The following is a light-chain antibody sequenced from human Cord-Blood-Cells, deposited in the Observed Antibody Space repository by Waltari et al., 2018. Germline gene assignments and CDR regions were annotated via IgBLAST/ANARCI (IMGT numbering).Light chain of an antibody. CDR1: QSLVYSDGNTY. Sequence: DVVMTQSSLSLPVHLGQTASSLRWSRQSLVYSDGNTYLNWFQLRPVQSPRRLTYKVSNRDSGVPDRFSGSGSGTDFTLKISRVEAEDVGVYYCMQVTRWPYTFGQGTKLEIK. CDR2: KVS. CDR3: MQVTRWPYT. J-gene: IGKJ2*01. V-gene: IGKV2-30*01.